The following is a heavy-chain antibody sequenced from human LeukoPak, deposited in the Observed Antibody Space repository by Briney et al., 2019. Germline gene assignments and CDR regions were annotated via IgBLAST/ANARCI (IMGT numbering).Heavy chain of an antibody. V-gene: IGHV1-8*01. D-gene: IGHD6-13*01. CDR2: INPKSGRT. J-gene: IGHJ4*02. CDR3: ARGRSGLAAAGTYDY. Sequence: ASVTVSFKASGYTFTSSDINWVRQATGQGLEWMGWINPKSGRTGYAKKFQDRVPMTMNTSISTAYMEVSSLRFDDTAVYYCARGRSGLAAAGTYDYWGQGTLITVSS. CDR1: GYTFTSSD.